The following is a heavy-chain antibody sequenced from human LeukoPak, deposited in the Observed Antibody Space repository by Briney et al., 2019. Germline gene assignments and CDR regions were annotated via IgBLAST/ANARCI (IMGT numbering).Heavy chain of an antibody. Sequence: GGSLRLSCAASGFTFSSYAMSWVRQAPGKGLEWVSAISGSGGSTYYADSVKGRFTISRDNSKNTLYLQMNSLRAEDTAVYYCAKGIYYDSSGYEFDYWGQGTLVTVSS. J-gene: IGHJ4*02. CDR2: ISGSGGST. V-gene: IGHV3-23*01. CDR3: AKGIYYDSSGYEFDY. CDR1: GFTFSSYA. D-gene: IGHD3-22*01.